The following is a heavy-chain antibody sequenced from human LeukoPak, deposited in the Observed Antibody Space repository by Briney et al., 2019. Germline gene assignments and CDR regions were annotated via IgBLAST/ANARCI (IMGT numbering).Heavy chain of an antibody. V-gene: IGHV1-18*01. CDR1: GYTFTSYG. Sequence: ASVKVSCKASGYTFTSYGISWVRQAPGQGLEWMGWISAYNGNTNYAQKLQGRVAMTTVTSTSTAYMELRSLRSDDTAVYYCARDEVHYDILTGYYTDYYFDYWGQGTLVTVSS. J-gene: IGHJ4*02. CDR3: ARDEVHYDILTGYYTDYYFDY. D-gene: IGHD3-9*01. CDR2: ISAYNGNT.